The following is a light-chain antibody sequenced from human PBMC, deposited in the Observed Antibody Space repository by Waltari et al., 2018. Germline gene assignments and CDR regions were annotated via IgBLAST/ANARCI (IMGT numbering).Light chain of an antibody. J-gene: IGKJ3*01. CDR1: QNIRSNC. CDR3: QQYGSSPFI. V-gene: IGKV3-20*01. Sequence: EIVLTQSPGTLSLSPGERATHPCRASQNIRSNCLAWYQQKPGQAPRPLIYDASTRATGIPDRFSGSGSGTDFTLTISRLEPEDFAVYYCQQYGSSPFIFGPGTKVDIK. CDR2: DAS.